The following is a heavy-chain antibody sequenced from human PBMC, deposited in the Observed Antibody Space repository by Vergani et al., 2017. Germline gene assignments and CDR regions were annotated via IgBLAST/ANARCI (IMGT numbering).Heavy chain of an antibody. CDR1: GYSFINYG. D-gene: IGHD3-16*02. CDR3: AREGLYDSIRGTYRPPSYYGIGV. CDR2: VSPYNGNT. Sequence: QSQLLQSGDEVKKPGASVKVSCKTSGYSFINYGISWVRQAPGQGLEWLGWVSPYNGNTNYGQKLQGRVTMTTDTSTRTAYMQLRSLTFDDTAVYYCAREGLYDSIRGTYRPPSYYGIGVWGQGTKVTVAS. V-gene: IGHV1-18*01. J-gene: IGHJ6*02.